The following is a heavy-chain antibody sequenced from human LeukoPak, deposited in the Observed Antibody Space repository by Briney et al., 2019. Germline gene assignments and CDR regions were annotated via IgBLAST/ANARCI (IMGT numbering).Heavy chain of an antibody. CDR1: GDSVSSNSAA. CDR3: VRTLGYGIDV. Sequence: SQTLSLTCGISGDSVSSNSAAWIWIRQSPSRGLEWLARTYYRSKRYNDYAVSVQSRITINSDTSRNQFSLQLNSVTPEDTAVYYCVRTLGYGIDVWGRGTAVTVSS. CDR2: TYYRSKRYN. D-gene: IGHD7-27*01. J-gene: IGHJ6*02. V-gene: IGHV6-1*01.